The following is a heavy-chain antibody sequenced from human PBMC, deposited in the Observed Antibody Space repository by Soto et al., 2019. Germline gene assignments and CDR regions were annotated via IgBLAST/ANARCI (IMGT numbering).Heavy chain of an antibody. J-gene: IGHJ6*03. V-gene: IGHV4-39*01. Sequence: SETLSLTCTVSGGSISSSSYYWGWIRQPPGKGLEWIGSIYYSGSTYYNPSLKSRVTISVDTSKNQFSLKLSSVTAADTAVYYCARVWTDHYYYYMDVWGKGTTVTVSS. CDR3: ARVWTDHYYYYMDV. CDR2: IYYSGST. D-gene: IGHD2-8*01. CDR1: GGSISSSSYY.